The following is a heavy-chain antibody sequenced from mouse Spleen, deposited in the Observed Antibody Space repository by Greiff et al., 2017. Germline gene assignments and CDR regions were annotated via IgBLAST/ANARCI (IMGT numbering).Heavy chain of an antibody. D-gene: IGHD4-1*02. V-gene: IGHV1-7*01. CDR3: ARGQLGRGYFDV. CDR1: GYTFTSYW. CDR2: INPSSGYT. J-gene: IGHJ1*01. Sequence: VQRVESGAELAKPGASVKLSCKASGYTFTSYWMHWVKQRPGQGLEWIGYINPSSGYTKYNQKFKDKATLTADKSSSTAYMQLSSLTYEDSAVYYCARGQLGRGYFDVWGAGTTVTVSS.